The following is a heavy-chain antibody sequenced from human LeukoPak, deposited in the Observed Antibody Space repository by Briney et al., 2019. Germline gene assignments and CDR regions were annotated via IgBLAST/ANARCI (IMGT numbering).Heavy chain of an antibody. Sequence: PGGSLRLSCAASGFTFSSYAMSWVRQAPGKGLEWVSAISGSGGSTYYADSVKGRFTISRDNSKNTLYLQMNSLRAEDTAVYYCAKVLDIVVVVAATDYWGQGTLVTVSS. D-gene: IGHD2-15*01. V-gene: IGHV3-23*01. CDR2: ISGSGGST. CDR3: AKVLDIVVVVAATDY. J-gene: IGHJ4*02. CDR1: GFTFSSYA.